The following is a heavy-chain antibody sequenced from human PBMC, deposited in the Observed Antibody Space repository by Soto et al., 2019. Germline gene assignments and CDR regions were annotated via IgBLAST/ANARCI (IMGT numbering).Heavy chain of an antibody. Sequence: HPGGSLRLSCAASGFTFSSYWMSWVRQAPGKGLEWVANIKHDGSEKYYVDSVMGRFTISGDNAKNSLYLQMNSLRAEDTAVYYCATDLAPVRLTYWGQGTLVTVSS. CDR3: ATDLAPVRLTY. J-gene: IGHJ4*02. CDR2: IKHDGSEK. V-gene: IGHV3-7*01. CDR1: GFTFSSYW. D-gene: IGHD1-1*01.